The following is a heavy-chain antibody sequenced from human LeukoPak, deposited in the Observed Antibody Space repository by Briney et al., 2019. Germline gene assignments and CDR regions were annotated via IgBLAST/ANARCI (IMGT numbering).Heavy chain of an antibody. J-gene: IGHJ4*02. CDR2: IYPGDSDT. D-gene: IGHD6-19*01. CDR3: ARQPSSGWSLSHFDY. Sequence: GESLEISCKGSGYSFTSYWIGWVRQMPGKGLEWMGIIYPGDSDTRYSPSFQGQVTISADKSISTAYLQWSSLKASDTAMYYCARQPSSGWSLSHFDYWGQGTLVTVSS. CDR1: GYSFTSYW. V-gene: IGHV5-51*01.